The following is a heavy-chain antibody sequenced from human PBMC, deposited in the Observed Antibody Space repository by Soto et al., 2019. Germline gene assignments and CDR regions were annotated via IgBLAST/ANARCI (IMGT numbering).Heavy chain of an antibody. Sequence: SETLSLTCAVYGGSFSGYYWSWIRQPPGKGPEWIGEINHSGSTNYNPSLKSRVTISVDTSKNQFSLKLGSVTAADTAVYYCARVRKDDILPAHSACFDPWGQGTLLTVS. V-gene: IGHV4-34*01. J-gene: IGHJ5*02. CDR1: GGSFSGYY. D-gene: IGHD3-9*01. CDR3: ARVRKDDILPAHSACFDP. CDR2: INHSGST.